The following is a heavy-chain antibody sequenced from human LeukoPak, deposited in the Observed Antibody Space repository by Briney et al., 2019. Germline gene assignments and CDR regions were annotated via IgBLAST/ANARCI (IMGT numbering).Heavy chain of an antibody. J-gene: IGHJ4*02. CDR2: INHSGST. Sequence: PSETLSLTCAVYGGSFSGYYWSWIRQPPGKGLEWVGEINHSGSTNYNPSLKSRVTISVDTSKNQFSLKLSSVTAADTAVYYCARGRGNTMVSSQATFDYWGQGTLVTVSS. CDR3: ARGRGNTMVSSQATFDY. CDR1: GGSFSGYY. V-gene: IGHV4-34*01. D-gene: IGHD3-10*01.